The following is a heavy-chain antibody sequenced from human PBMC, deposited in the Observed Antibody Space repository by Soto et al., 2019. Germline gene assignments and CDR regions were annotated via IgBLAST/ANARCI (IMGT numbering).Heavy chain of an antibody. D-gene: IGHD2-15*01. CDR1: GYTFTSYY. Sequence: ASVKVSCKASGYTFTSYYMHWVRQAPGQGLEWMGIINPSGGSTSYAQKFQGRVTMTRDTSTSTVYMELSSLRSEDTAVYYCARAYCSGGSCYSYYYYGMDVWGQGTTVTVPS. J-gene: IGHJ6*02. V-gene: IGHV1-46*01. CDR3: ARAYCSGGSCYSYYYYGMDV. CDR2: INPSGGST.